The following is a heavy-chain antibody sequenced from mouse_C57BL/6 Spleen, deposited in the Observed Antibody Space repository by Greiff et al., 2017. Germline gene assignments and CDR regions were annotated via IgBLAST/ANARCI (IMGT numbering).Heavy chain of an antibody. V-gene: IGHV5-2*01. CDR3: ASYYYGSSTNQAWFAY. J-gene: IGHJ3*01. CDR1: EYEFPSHD. D-gene: IGHD1-1*01. CDR2: INSDGGST. Sequence: EVMLVESGGGLVQPGESLKLSCESNEYEFPSHDMSWVRKTPEKRLELVAAINSDGGSTYYPDTMERRFIISSDNTKKTLYLQMSSLRSEDTALYYCASYYYGSSTNQAWFAYWGQGTLVTVSA.